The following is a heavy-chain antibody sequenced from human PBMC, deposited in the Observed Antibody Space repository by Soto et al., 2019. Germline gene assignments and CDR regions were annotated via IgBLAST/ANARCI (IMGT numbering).Heavy chain of an antibody. CDR1: GGTFSNYA. V-gene: IGHV1-69*15. CDR3: AKVGGREGSFANWFAP. D-gene: IGHD2-15*01. CDR2: IIPIFGTR. Sequence: QVQLVQSGAEVKKPGSSVKVSCKASGGTFSNYAITWVRQAPGQGLEWLGRIIPIFGTRDYAQKFQGRVTISADESTTTASMDLGSLRSDDTAVYYCAKVGGREGSFANWFAPWAQGPLVTVSS. J-gene: IGHJ5*02.